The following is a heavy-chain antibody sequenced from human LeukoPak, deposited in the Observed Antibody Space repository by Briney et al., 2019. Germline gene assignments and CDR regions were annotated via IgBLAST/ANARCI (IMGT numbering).Heavy chain of an antibody. CDR2: IYPGDSDT. J-gene: IGHJ4*02. CDR3: ARHQAGYSSGWYYFDY. CDR1: GYSFTSYW. V-gene: IGHV5-51*01. Sequence: GESLKISCKGSGYSFTSYWIGWVRQMPGKGLEWMGIIYPGDSDTRYSPSFQGQVTISADKSISTAYLQWSSLKASDTAMYYCARHQAGYSSGWYYFDYWGQGTLVTVSS. D-gene: IGHD6-19*01.